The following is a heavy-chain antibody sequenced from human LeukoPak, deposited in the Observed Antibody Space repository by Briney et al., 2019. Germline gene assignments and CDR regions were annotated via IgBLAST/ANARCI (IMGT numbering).Heavy chain of an antibody. CDR3: AREVDGGPEQWLVLPRKYYFDY. J-gene: IGHJ4*02. CDR1: GFTFSSYS. Sequence: KTGGSLRLSCAASGFTFSSYSMNWVRQAPGKGLEWVSSISSSSSSYIYYADSVKGRFTISRDNAKNSLYLQMNSLRAEDTAVYYCAREVDGGPEQWLVLPRKYYFDYWGQGTLVTVSS. D-gene: IGHD6-19*01. V-gene: IGHV3-21*01. CDR2: ISSSSSSYI.